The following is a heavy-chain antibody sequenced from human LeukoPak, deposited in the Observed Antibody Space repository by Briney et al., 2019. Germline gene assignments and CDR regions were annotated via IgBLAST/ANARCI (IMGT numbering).Heavy chain of an antibody. Sequence: SETLSLTCAVYGGSFSGYYWSWIRQPPGKGLDWIGEINHSESTNYNPSLKSRVTISVDTSKNQFSLKMSSVTAADTAVYYCARGKWYSRGPPPTYYYYYYMDVWGKGTTVTVSS. J-gene: IGHJ6*03. CDR1: GGSFSGYY. CDR2: INHSEST. CDR3: ARGKWYSRGPPPTYYYYYYMDV. D-gene: IGHD6-19*01. V-gene: IGHV4-34*01.